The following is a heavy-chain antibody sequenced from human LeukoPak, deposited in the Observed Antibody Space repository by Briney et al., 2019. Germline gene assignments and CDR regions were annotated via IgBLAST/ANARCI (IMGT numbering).Heavy chain of an antibody. CDR2: IHRSGSP. V-gene: IGHV4-4*02. CDR1: LDSTTSNF. D-gene: IGHD1-14*01. CDR3: AGEILGGFNPGAY. Sequence: PSETLSLTCTVSLDSTTSNFWSWVRQSPGKGLEWIGEIHRSGSPNYNPSLQSRVTISIDRSRNQIALELSSVTAADTAVYYCAGEILGGFNPGAYWGQGTLVTVSS. J-gene: IGHJ4*02.